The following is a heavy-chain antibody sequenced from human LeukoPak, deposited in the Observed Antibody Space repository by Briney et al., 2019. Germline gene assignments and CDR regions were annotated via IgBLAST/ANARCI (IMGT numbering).Heavy chain of an antibody. J-gene: IGHJ4*02. V-gene: IGHV4-39*01. CDR3: VRRPSGSGSYSP. Sequence: SETLSLTCSVSGASISSSGYYWAWIRQPPGRGLEWIGNLYYGGSTYYNPSLKSRVTISVDTSKNQFSLRLSSATAADTAVYYCVRRPSGSGSYSPWGQGTLVTVSS. CDR2: LYYGGST. D-gene: IGHD3-10*01. CDR1: GASISSSGYY.